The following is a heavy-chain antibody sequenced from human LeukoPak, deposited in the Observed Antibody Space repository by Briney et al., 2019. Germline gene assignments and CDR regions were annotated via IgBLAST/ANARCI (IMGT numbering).Heavy chain of an antibody. V-gene: IGHV3-30*02. CDR2: IRYDGSNK. CDR3: AKVEMATSPGGIDY. CDR1: GFTFSSYG. D-gene: IGHD5-24*01. Sequence: GGSLRLSCAASGFTFSSYGMHWVRQAPGKGLEWVTFIRYDGSNKYYADSVKGRFTISRDNSKNTLYLQMNSLRVEDTAMYYCAKVEMATSPGGIDYWGQGTPVTVSS. J-gene: IGHJ4*02.